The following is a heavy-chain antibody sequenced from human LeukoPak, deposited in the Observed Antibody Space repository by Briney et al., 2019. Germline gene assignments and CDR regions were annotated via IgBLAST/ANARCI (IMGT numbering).Heavy chain of an antibody. Sequence: SETLSLTCTVSGGSISSYYWSWIRQPPGQGLEWIGYIYYSGSTNYNPSPKSRVTISVDTSKNQFSLKLSSVTAADTAVYYCARERLRPTYYFDYWGQGTLVTVSS. V-gene: IGHV4-59*01. D-gene: IGHD4-17*01. CDR1: GGSISSYY. J-gene: IGHJ4*02. CDR3: ARERLRPTYYFDY. CDR2: IYYSGST.